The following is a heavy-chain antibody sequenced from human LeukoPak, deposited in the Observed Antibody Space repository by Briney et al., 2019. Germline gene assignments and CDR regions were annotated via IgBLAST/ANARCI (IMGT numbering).Heavy chain of an antibody. CDR1: GGTFSSYA. CDR2: IIPIFGIA. CDR3: ARVGYYDSSGFEFDY. J-gene: IGHJ4*02. Sequence: ASVKVSCKASGGTFSSYAISWVRQAPGQGLEWMGRIIPIFGIANYTQKFQGRVTITADKSTSTAYMELSSLRSEDTAVYYCARVGYYDSSGFEFDYWGQGTLVTVSS. D-gene: IGHD3-22*01. V-gene: IGHV1-69*04.